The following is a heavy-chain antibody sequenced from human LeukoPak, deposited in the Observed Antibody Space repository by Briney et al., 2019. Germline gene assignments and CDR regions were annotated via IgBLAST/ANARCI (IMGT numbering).Heavy chain of an antibody. V-gene: IGHV3-30*02. J-gene: IGHJ5*02. CDR3: AKDRLWLSASWFDP. D-gene: IGHD5-18*01. CDR2: IRYDGSNK. CDR1: GFTFSSYG. Sequence: GGSLRLSCAASGFTFSSYGMHWVRQAPGKGLEWVAFIRYDGSNKYYADSVKGRFTISRDSSKNTLYLQMNSLRAEDTAVYYCAKDRLWLSASWFDPWGQGTLVTVSS.